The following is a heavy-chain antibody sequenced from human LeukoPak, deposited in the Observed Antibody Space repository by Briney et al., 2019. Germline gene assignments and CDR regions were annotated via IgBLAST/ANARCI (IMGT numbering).Heavy chain of an antibody. CDR3: ARGSRSSYYYYYMDV. Sequence: SETLSLTCTVSGGSISSYYWSWIRQPPGKGLEWIGYIYYSGSTNYNPSLKSRVTISVDTSKNQFSLKLSSVTAADTAVYYCARGSRSSYYYYYMDVWGKGTTVTVSS. J-gene: IGHJ6*03. CDR1: GGSISSYY. CDR2: IYYSGST. V-gene: IGHV4-59*01.